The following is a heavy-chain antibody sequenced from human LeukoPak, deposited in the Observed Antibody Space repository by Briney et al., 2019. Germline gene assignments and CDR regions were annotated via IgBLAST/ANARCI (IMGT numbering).Heavy chain of an antibody. CDR1: GGSFSGYY. D-gene: IGHD6-25*01. CDR3: ARVTAADVNGFDP. J-gene: IGHJ5*02. CDR2: INHSGST. Sequence: SETLSLTCAVYGGSFSGYYWSWIRQPPGKGLEWIGEINHSGSTNYNPSLKSRVTISVDTSKNQFSLKLSSVTAADTAVYYCARVTAADVNGFDPWGQGTLVTVPS. V-gene: IGHV4-34*01.